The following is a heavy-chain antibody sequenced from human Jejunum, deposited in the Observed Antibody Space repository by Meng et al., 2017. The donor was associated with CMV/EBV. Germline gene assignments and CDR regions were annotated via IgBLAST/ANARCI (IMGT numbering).Heavy chain of an antibody. CDR3: ARGEYELLFGAFDV. CDR2: MKEDGSEI. CDR1: GFTFGSYW. D-gene: IGHD3-10*01. V-gene: IGHV3-7*01. J-gene: IGHJ3*01. Sequence: GFTFGSYWMACVRQAPGKGLEWVASMKEDGSEIHYLDSVKGRFTISRDNAKNSLYLQMNTLRVEDTALYYCARGEYELLFGAFDVWGQGTMVTVSS.